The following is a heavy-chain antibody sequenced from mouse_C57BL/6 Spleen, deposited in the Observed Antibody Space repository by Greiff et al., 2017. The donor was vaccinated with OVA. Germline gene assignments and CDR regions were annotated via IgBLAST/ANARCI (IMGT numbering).Heavy chain of an antibody. J-gene: IGHJ2*01. CDR2: IDPSDSYT. D-gene: IGHD3-2*02. CDR1: GYTFTSYW. CDR3: ARWADSSGSYYFDC. V-gene: IGHV1-50*01. Sequence: QVQLKQPGAELVKPGASVKLSCKASGYTFTSYWMQWVKQRPGQGLEWIGEIDPSDSYTKYNQKFKGKATLTVATSSSTAYMQLSSLTSEDSSVYYCARWADSSGSYYFDCWGQGATRTFSA.